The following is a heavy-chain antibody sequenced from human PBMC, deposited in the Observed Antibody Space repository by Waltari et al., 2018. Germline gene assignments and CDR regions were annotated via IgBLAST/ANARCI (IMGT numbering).Heavy chain of an antibody. J-gene: IGHJ4*02. D-gene: IGHD2-8*01. V-gene: IGHV4-38-2*01. CDR3: ARVSGVYYFDY. CDR1: GYSILTGYY. CDR2: IYHSGSA. Sequence: QVQLQESGPGLVKPSETLSLPCGVSGYSILTGYYWGWICQPPGKGLEWIGSIYHSGSAYYNPSFKSRVSMSVDTSKNHFSLKVTSVTAADTAIYFCARVSGVYYFDYWGQGNLVTVS.